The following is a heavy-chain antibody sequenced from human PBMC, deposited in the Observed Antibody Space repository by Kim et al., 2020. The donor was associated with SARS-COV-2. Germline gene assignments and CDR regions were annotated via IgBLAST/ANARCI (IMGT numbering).Heavy chain of an antibody. CDR2: IKEDGTEK. Sequence: GGSLRLSCAASGFTFSNYWMAWVRQAPGKGLEWVANIKEDGTEKQYVDSVMGRFTISRDTAKNSLYLHMNSLRAEDTAVYYCARCAWGGDHYYYYMDVGG. CDR3: ARCAWGGDHYYYYMDV. D-gene: IGHD2-21*02. J-gene: IGHJ6*03. CDR1: GFTFSNYW. V-gene: IGHV3-7*01.